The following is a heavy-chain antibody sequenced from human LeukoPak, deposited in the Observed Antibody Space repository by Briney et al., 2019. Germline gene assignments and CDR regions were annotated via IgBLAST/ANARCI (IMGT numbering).Heavy chain of an antibody. J-gene: IGHJ4*02. CDR1: GFTFSDSG. CDR2: IRYDGTNK. D-gene: IGHD2-21*02. V-gene: IGHV3-30*02. Sequence: GGSLRLSCAASGFTFSDSGMHWVRQPPGKGREWVAFIRYDGTNKDYADSVKGRFSISRDNSKNTLYLQMDSLRAEDTALYYCAKEGNWYSLDNWGQGTPVTVSS. CDR3: AKEGNWYSLDN.